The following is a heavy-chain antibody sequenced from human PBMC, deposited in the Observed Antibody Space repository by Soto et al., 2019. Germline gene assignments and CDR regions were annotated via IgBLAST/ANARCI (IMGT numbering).Heavy chain of an antibody. V-gene: IGHV1-3*01. CDR3: ARDEVRKFWVWGSYRPTAFDY. CDR1: GYTFTSYA. Sequence: QVQLVQSGAEVKKPGASVKVSCKASGYTFTSYAMHWVRQAPGQRLEWMGWINAGNGNTKYSQKFQGRVTITRDTSASTAYMELSSLRSEDTAVYYCARDEVRKFWVWGSYRPTAFDYWGQGTLVTVSS. J-gene: IGHJ4*02. CDR2: INAGNGNT. D-gene: IGHD3-16*02.